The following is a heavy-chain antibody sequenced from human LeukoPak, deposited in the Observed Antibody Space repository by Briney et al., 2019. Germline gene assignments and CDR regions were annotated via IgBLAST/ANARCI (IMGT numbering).Heavy chain of an antibody. CDR1: GGSISSSSYY. V-gene: IGHV4-61*01. CDR3: ARTAIHIYYMDV. J-gene: IGHJ6*03. D-gene: IGHD5-18*01. Sequence: SETLSLTCTVSGGSISSSSYYWSWIRQPPGKGLEWIGYIYYSGSTNYNPSLKSRVTISVDTSKNQFSLKLSSVTAADTAVYYCARTAIHIYYMDVWGKGTTVTVSS. CDR2: IYYSGST.